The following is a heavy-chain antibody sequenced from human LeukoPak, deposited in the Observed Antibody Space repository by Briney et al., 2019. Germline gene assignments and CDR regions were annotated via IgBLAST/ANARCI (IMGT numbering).Heavy chain of an antibody. V-gene: IGHV3-21*01. D-gene: IGHD3-10*01. CDR3: ARELGITMVRGVIITQGY. CDR2: ISSSSTYI. CDR1: GFTSSSYN. J-gene: IGHJ4*02. Sequence: PGGSLRLSCAASGFTSSSYNMNWVRQAPGKGLEWVSSISSSSTYIYYADSVKGRFTISRDNAKNSLYLQMNSLRAEDTAVYYCARELGITMVRGVIITQGYWGQGTLVTVSS.